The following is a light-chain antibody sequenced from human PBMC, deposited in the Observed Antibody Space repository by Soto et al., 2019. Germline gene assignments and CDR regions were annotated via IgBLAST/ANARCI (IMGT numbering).Light chain of an antibody. CDR1: SSDIGAYDH. Sequence: QSALTQPASVSGSPGQSITISCSGTSSDIGAYDHVAWFQQFPGKTPKLVIYSVSNRPSGVSYRSSGSKSGNTASLTISGLQADDEADYYCLPYTVTRSYVLAPGTKVTVL. J-gene: IGLJ1*01. CDR2: SVS. V-gene: IGLV2-14*01. CDR3: LPYTVTRSYV.